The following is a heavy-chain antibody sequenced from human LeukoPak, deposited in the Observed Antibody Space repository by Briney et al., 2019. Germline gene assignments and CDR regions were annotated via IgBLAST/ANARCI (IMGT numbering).Heavy chain of an antibody. D-gene: IGHD1-14*01. V-gene: IGHV4-34*01. J-gene: IGHJ4*02. CDR1: GGSVNGYY. CDR3: ARHLLRTSTSFDY. CDR2: IKHDGST. Sequence: PSETLSLTCAVYGGSVNGYYWSWIRQPPGKALEWIGKIKHDGSTKYNSSPKSRVTISIDTSKNQFYLNLSSVTAADTAVYYCARHLLRTSTSFDYWDQGNLVTVSS.